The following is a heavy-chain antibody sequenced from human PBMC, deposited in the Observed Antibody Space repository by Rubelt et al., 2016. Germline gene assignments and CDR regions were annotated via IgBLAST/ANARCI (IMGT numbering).Heavy chain of an antibody. D-gene: IGHD3-22*01. CDR1: GGSFSGYY. Sequence: QVQLQQWGAGLLKPSETLSLTCAVYGGSFSGYYWSWIRQPPGKGLEWIGEINHSGSTNYNPSLKCRVTISVDTSKNQFSLKLSSVTAADTAVYYCARDLSSRYYYVRDYWGQGTLVTVSS. J-gene: IGHJ4*02. CDR3: ARDLSSRYYYVRDY. V-gene: IGHV4-34*01. CDR2: INHSGST.